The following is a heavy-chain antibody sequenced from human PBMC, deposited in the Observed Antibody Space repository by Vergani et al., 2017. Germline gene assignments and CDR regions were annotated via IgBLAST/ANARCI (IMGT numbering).Heavy chain of an antibody. CDR3: ARATVDAFDI. CDR2: IYTSGST. CDR1: GGSISSGSYY. Sequence: QVQLQESGPGLVKPSQTLSLTFTVSGGSISSGSYYWSWIRQPAGKGLEWIGRIYTSGSTNYNPSLKSRVTISVDTSKNQFSLKLSSVTAADTAVYYCARATVDAFDIWGQGTMVTVSS. D-gene: IGHD4-17*01. J-gene: IGHJ3*02. V-gene: IGHV4-61*02.